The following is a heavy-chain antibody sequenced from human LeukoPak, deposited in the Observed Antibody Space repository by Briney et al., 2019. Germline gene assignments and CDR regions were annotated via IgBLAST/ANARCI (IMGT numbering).Heavy chain of an antibody. Sequence: GGSLRLSCAASGFTFSNYGMHWVRQAPGKGLEWVAFIKDDGSNKYYADSVKGRFTISRDDSKNTVYVQMNSLRAEDTAVYFCAFGSRYLDYWGQGTLVTVSS. CDR1: GFTFSNYG. D-gene: IGHD2-2*01. CDR3: AFGSRYLDY. CDR2: IKDDGSNK. J-gene: IGHJ4*02. V-gene: IGHV3-30*02.